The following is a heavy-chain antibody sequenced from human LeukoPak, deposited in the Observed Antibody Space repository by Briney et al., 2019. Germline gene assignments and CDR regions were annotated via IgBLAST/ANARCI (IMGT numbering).Heavy chain of an antibody. CDR2: IYYSGST. Sequence: SQTLSLTCTVSGGSISSYYWSWIRQSPGKGLEWIGYIYYSGSTNYNPSLKSRVTISVDTSKNQFSLKLSSVTAADTAVYYCARDLGRNYFDYWGQGTLVTVSS. J-gene: IGHJ4*02. D-gene: IGHD1-26*01. CDR1: GGSISSYY. CDR3: ARDLGRNYFDY. V-gene: IGHV4-59*12.